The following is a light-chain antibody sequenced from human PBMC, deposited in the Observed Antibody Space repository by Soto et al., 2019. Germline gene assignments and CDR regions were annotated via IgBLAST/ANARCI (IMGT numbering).Light chain of an antibody. CDR1: QGISSY. Sequence: PSSLSASTGDRVTITCRASQGISSYLAWYQQKPGKAPKLLIYAASTLQSGVPSRFSGSGSGTDFTLTISCLQSEDFATYYCQQYYSYPWTFGQGTKVDIK. V-gene: IGKV1-8*01. CDR3: QQYYSYPWT. CDR2: AAS. J-gene: IGKJ1*01.